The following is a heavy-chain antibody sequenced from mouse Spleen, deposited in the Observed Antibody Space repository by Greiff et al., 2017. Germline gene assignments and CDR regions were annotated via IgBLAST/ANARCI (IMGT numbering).Heavy chain of an antibody. Sequence: QVQLQQPGAELVKPGASVKLSCKASGYTFTSYWMQWVKQRPGQGLEWIGEIDPSDSYTNYNQKFKGKATLTVDTSSSTAYMQLSSLTSEDSAVYYCARESAYYGNYGYFDVWGAGTTVTVSS. J-gene: IGHJ1*01. CDR1: GYTFTSYW. CDR3: ARESAYYGNYGYFDV. V-gene: IGHV1-50*01. CDR2: IDPSDSYT. D-gene: IGHD2-10*01.